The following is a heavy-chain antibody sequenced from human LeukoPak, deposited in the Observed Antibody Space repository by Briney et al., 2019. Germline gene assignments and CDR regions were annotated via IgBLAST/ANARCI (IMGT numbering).Heavy chain of an antibody. J-gene: IGHJ4*02. D-gene: IGHD6-13*01. Sequence: SETLSLTCTVSGGSISSSSYYWGWIRQPPGKGLEWIGSIYYSGGTYYNPSLKSRVTISVDTSKNQFSLKLSSVTAADTAVYYCARHDYSSNFDYWGQGTLVTVSS. CDR1: GGSISSSSYY. V-gene: IGHV4-39*01. CDR2: IYYSGGT. CDR3: ARHDYSSNFDY.